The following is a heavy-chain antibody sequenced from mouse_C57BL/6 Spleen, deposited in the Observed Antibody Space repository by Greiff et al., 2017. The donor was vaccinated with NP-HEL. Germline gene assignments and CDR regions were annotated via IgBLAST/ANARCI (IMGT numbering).Heavy chain of an antibody. CDR2: INPNNGGT. J-gene: IGHJ2*01. V-gene: IGHV1-26*01. Sequence: VQLQQSGPELVKPGASVKISCKASGYTFTDYYMNWVKQSHGKSLEWIGDINPNNGGTSYNQKFKGKATLTVDKSSSTAYMELRSLTSEDSAVYYCARGGTGTTGLDYWGQGTTLTVSS. CDR1: GYTFTDYY. D-gene: IGHD4-1*01. CDR3: ARGGTGTTGLDY.